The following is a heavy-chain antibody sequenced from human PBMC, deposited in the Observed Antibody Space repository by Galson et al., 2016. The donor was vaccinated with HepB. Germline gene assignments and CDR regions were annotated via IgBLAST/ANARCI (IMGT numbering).Heavy chain of an antibody. D-gene: IGHD6-13*01. J-gene: IGHJ5*02. CDR1: GGSISSTTHY. CDR2: VYSGGGT. Sequence: ETLSLTCTVSGGSISSTTHYWGWIRQSPARGLEYIGRVYSGGGTDYSPSLKSRVTMSVDTSKSQFSLKLTSVTAADTAVYYCVRVPPWGYSTNFQLAFDLWGQGTQVIVSS. V-gene: IGHV4-39*07. CDR3: VRVPPWGYSTNFQLAFDL.